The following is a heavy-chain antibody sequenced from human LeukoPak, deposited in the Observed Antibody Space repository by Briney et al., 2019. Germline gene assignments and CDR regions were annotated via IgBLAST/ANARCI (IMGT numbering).Heavy chain of an antibody. Sequence: GRSLRLSCAASGFTFDDYAMHWVRQAPGKGLEWVSGISWNSGSIGYADSVKGRFTISRDNAKNSLYLQMNSLRAEDTALYYCAKDKYSSSWYGDVDYWGQGTLVTVSS. CDR3: AKDKYSSSWYGDVDY. J-gene: IGHJ4*02. D-gene: IGHD6-13*01. CDR2: ISWNSGSI. CDR1: GFTFDDYA. V-gene: IGHV3-9*01.